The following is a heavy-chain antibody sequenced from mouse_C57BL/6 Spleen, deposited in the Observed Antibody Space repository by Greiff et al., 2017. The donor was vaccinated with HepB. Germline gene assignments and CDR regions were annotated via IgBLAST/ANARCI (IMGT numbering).Heavy chain of an antibody. V-gene: IGHV14-2*01. CDR2: IDPEDGET. CDR1: GFNIKDYY. CDR3: ARSDYGNSYFDV. D-gene: IGHD2-1*01. J-gene: IGHJ1*03. Sequence: VQLQQSGAELVKPGASVKLSCTASGFNIKDYYMHWVKQRTEQGLEWIGRIDPEDGETKYAAKFQGKATITADTASNTDYLQLSSLTSEDTAVYYCARSDYGNSYFDVWGTGTTVTVSS.